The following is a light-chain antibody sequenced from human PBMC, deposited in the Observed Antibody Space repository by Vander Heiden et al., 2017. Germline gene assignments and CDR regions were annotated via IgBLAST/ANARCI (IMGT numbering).Light chain of an antibody. CDR2: EVS. CDR1: SSDVGGYNY. Sequence: QSALTQPASVSGSPGQSLTISCTGTSSDVGGYNYVSWYQQHPANAPMLVIYEVSNRPSGVSNRFSGSKSGTTTSLTISGLQAEDEADYYCSSYTSSSTVVFGGGTKLTVL. J-gene: IGLJ2*01. CDR3: SSYTSSSTVV. V-gene: IGLV2-14*01.